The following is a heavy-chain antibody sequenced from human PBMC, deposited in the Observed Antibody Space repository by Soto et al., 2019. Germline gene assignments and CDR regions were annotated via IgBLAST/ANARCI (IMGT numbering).Heavy chain of an antibody. J-gene: IGHJ4*02. CDR3: ARGRAYDHWHDYQRVHLDS. Sequence: SETLSLTXAISGGSFSTGGHSWNWIRQPPGKGLEWIGYIYQTGRTSYNPSLESRVTISLDRSKKQVSLKLSSVTAADTAVYYCARGRAYDHWHDYQRVHLDSWGQGTLVTVSS. CDR1: GGSFSTGGHS. CDR2: IYQTGRT. V-gene: IGHV4-30-2*01. D-gene: IGHD3-16*01.